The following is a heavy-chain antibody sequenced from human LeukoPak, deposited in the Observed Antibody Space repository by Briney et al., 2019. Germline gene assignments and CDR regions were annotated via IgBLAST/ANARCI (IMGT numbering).Heavy chain of an antibody. CDR1: GFTFSDYY. Sequence: GGSLRLSCAASGFTFSDYYMDWVRQAPGKGLEWVGRSRSKANGYRTDYAASVKGRSTISRDDSKNSVYLQMNSLKTEDTAVYFCVRGFTGRIFDDWGQGTLATVSP. D-gene: IGHD2-8*02. V-gene: IGHV3-72*01. CDR2: SRSKANGYRT. CDR3: VRGFTGRIFDD. J-gene: IGHJ4*02.